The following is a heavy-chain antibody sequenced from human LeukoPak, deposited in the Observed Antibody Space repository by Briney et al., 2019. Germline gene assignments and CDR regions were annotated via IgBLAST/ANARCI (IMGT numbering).Heavy chain of an antibody. V-gene: IGHV4-4*08. J-gene: IGHJ6*04. CDR2: IYTSGST. CDR1: GGSISSYY. CDR3: ARAYYDFWSGYSSALDV. D-gene: IGHD3-3*01. Sequence: SETLSLTCTVSGGSISSYYWSWIRQPPGKGLEWIGRIYTSGSTNYNPSLKSRVTISVDTSKNQFSLKLSSVTAADTAVYYCARAYYDFWSGYSSALDVWGKGTTVTVSS.